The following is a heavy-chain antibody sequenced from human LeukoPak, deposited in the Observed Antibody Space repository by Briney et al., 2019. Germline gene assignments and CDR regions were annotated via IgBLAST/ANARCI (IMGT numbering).Heavy chain of an antibody. Sequence: GGSLRLSCAASGFTVSSNFMSWVRQAPGKGLEWVSLIYSGGSTYYADSVKGRFTISRDNSKNTLYLQMNSLRAEDTSVYYCARGVMGHYYYYGMDVWGQGTTVTVSS. CDR1: GFTVSSNF. J-gene: IGHJ6*02. V-gene: IGHV3-53*01. CDR2: IYSGGST. CDR3: ARGVMGHYYYYGMDV. D-gene: IGHD2-21*01.